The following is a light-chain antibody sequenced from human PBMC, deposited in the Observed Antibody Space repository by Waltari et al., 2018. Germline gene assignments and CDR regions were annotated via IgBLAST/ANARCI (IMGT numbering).Light chain of an antibody. Sequence: EIILMQSPGTLALSPGESATLSCLASQSDSGNLVWYQHKPGQAPMLLISGSSHGATGIPDRFSGSGSVTDFTLTISRLETEDFAVYYCQHYVTSPPWTFGQVTKVEFK. CDR3: QHYVTSPPWT. J-gene: IGKJ1*01. CDR2: GSS. V-gene: IGKV3-20*01. CDR1: QSDSGN.